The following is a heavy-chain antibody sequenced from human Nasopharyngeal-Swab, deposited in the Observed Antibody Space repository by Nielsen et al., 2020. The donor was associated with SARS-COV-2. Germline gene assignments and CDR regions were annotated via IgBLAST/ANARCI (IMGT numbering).Heavy chain of an antibody. CDR3: ARGQYYDILTGYSQDDAFDI. CDR1: GFTFSSYA. CDR2: ISYDGSSK. D-gene: IGHD3-9*01. Sequence: GESLKISCAASGFTFSSYAMHWVRQAPGKGLEWVAVISYDGSSKYYADSVKGRFTISRDNSKNTLYLQMNSLRAEDTAVYYCARGQYYDILTGYSQDDAFDIWGQGTMVTVS. J-gene: IGHJ3*02. V-gene: IGHV3-30-3*01.